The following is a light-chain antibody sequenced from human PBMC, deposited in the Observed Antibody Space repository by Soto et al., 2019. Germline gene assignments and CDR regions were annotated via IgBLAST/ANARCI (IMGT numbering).Light chain of an antibody. CDR3: QQYNNWPPGT. CDR1: RSVGND. CDR2: GAS. Sequence: EVVLTQSPGTLSLSPWERATLSCRASRSVGNDYLAWYQQRPGQAPRLLIYGASTRATGIPARFSGSGSGTEFTLTISSLQSEDFAVYYCQQYNNWPPGTFGQGTKVDIK. J-gene: IGKJ1*01. V-gene: IGKV3-15*01.